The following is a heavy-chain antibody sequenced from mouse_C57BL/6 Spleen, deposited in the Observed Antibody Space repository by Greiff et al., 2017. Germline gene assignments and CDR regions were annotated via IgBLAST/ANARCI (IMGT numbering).Heavy chain of an antibody. CDR2: ISYSGST. V-gene: IGHV3-8*01. Sequence: EVMLVESGPGLAKPSQTLSLTCSVTGYSITSDYWNWIRKFPGNKLEYMGYISYSGSTYYTPSLKCRIFITRDTSKNQYYLQLNSVTTDDTATYYCARGLYCSSLYYAMDYWGQGTSVTVSS. CDR1: GYSITSDY. J-gene: IGHJ4*01. CDR3: ARGLYCSSLYYAMDY. D-gene: IGHD1-1*01.